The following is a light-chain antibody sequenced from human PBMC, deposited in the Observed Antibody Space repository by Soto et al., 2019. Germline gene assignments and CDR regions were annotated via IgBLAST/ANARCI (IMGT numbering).Light chain of an antibody. Sequence: DIVMTQSPDSLAVSLGERATVNCKSSQSVLHSSNHLAWDQQKPGQPPKLLIYWASTRESGVPDRFSGSGSGTDFTLTISSLQAEDVAVYYCQQYYSTPYTFGQGTKLEIK. V-gene: IGKV4-1*01. CDR2: WAS. J-gene: IGKJ2*01. CDR3: QQYYSTPYT. CDR1: QSVLHSSNH.